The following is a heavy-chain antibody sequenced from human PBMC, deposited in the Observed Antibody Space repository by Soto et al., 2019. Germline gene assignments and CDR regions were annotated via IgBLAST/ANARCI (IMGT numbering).Heavy chain of an antibody. CDR1: GDSINSGDYY. Sequence: SETLSLTCTVSGDSINSGDYYWTWVRQPPGKGLEWIGYIYYDGNSQHNPSLKSRVTMSIDTSKNQLSLNLRSVTAADTAVYYCARDRRWLPRGPNNWLDLWGQGTQITVSS. V-gene: IGHV4-30-4*01. CDR3: ARDRRWLPRGPNNWLDL. D-gene: IGHD5-12*01. CDR2: IYYDGNS. J-gene: IGHJ5*02.